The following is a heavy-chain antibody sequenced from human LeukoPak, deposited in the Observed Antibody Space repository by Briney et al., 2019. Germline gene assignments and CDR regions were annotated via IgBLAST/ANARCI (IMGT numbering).Heavy chain of an antibody. J-gene: IGHJ4*02. CDR1: GYSFTSYW. CDR3: ATRYGSSWYLDY. D-gene: IGHD6-13*01. V-gene: IGHV5-51*01. CDR2: IYPGDSDT. Sequence: GESLKISCKASGYSFTSYWIGWVRQMPGKGLEWMGVIYPGDSDTRYSPSFQGQVTISADRSISTAYLQWTSLKASDTAMYYCATRYGSSWYLDYRGQGTLVTVSS.